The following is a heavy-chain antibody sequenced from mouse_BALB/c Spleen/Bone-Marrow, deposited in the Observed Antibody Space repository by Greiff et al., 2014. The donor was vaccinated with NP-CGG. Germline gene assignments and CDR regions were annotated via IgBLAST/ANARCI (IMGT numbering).Heavy chain of an antibody. V-gene: IGHV1S81*02. CDR2: INPSNGRT. CDR1: CYTFTRYW. D-gene: IGHD1-1*01. Sequence: QVQLKQSGAEMVKPGASCYTFTRYWMHWGKQRPGQGLEWIGEINPSNGRTNYNEKFKSKATLTVDKSSSTAYMQLSSLTSEDSAVYYCARRTTTVVATDYWGQGTTLTVSS. CDR3: ARRTTTVVATDY. J-gene: IGHJ2*01.